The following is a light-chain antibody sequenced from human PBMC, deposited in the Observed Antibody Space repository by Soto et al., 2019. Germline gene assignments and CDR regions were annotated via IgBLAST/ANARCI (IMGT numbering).Light chain of an antibody. CDR1: QTVSRSA. Sequence: EIVLTQSPGTLSLSPGERATLSCRASQTVSRSALAWYQQKPGQAPRLVIYGASTRATGIPARFSGSGSGTEFTLTISSLQSEDFAVYYYQQRSQQRTNWPSFTFGQGTRLEIK. CDR2: GAS. J-gene: IGKJ5*01. CDR3: QQRSQQRTNWPSFT. V-gene: IGKV3D-20*02.